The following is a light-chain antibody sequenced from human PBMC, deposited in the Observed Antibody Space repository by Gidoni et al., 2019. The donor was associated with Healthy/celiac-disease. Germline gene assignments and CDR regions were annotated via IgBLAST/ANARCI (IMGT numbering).Light chain of an antibody. Sequence: SYELTPPPSVPVSPGQTARITCPGDALPKQYAYWYQQKPGQAPVLVIYTDSERPSGIPERFSGSSSGTTVTLTISGVQAEDEADYYCQSADSSGTYVVFGGGTKLTVL. CDR2: TDS. V-gene: IGLV3-25*03. J-gene: IGLJ2*01. CDR1: ALPKQY. CDR3: QSADSSGTYVV.